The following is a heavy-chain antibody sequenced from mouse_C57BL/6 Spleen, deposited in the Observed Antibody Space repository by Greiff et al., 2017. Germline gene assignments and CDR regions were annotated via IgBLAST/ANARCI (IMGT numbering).Heavy chain of an antibody. CDR2: IYPGDGDT. D-gene: IGHD2-5*01. CDR1: GYAFSSYW. V-gene: IGHV1-80*01. J-gene: IGHJ4*01. Sequence: QVQLKESGAELVKPGASVKISCKASGYAFSSYWMNWVKQRPGKGLEWIGQIYPGDGDTNYNGKFKGKATLTADKSSSTAYMQLSSLTSEYSAVYCCARCYYSKEDAMDYWGQGTSVTVSS. CDR3: ARCYYSKEDAMDY.